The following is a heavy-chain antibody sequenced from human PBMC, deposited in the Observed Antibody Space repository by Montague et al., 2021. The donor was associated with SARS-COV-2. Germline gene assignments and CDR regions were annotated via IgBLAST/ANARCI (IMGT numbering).Heavy chain of an antibody. CDR1: GGSISSPDYY. V-gene: IGHV4-39*01. Sequence: SETLSLTCTVSGGSISSPDYYWGWIRQSPGLGLEWIVSISYTGSNYYNLTLRSRVSFSMSTSKNHFSLSLSSVTVADTAVYFCARQLPSYCATNKCYPYYLDGWGQGAMVTVSS. J-gene: IGHJ6*03. CDR2: ISYTGSN. CDR3: ARQLPSYCATNKCYPYYLDG. D-gene: IGHD2-8*01.